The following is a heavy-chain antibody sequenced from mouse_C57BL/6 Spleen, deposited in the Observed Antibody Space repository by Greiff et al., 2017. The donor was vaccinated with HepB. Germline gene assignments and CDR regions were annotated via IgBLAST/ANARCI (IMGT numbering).Heavy chain of an antibody. Sequence: QVQLQESGAELARPGASVKMSCKASGYTFTSYTMHWVKQRPGQGLEWIGYINPSSGYTKYNQKFKDKATLTADKSSSTAYMQLSSLTSEDSPVYYGARDYDYDEGYYYAMDYWGQGTSVTVSS. J-gene: IGHJ4*01. CDR2: INPSSGYT. V-gene: IGHV1-4*01. D-gene: IGHD2-4*01. CDR1: GYTFTSYT. CDR3: ARDYDYDEGYYYAMDY.